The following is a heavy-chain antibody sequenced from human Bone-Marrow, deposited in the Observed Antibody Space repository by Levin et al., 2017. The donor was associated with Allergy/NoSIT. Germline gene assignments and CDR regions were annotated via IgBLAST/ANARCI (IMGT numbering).Heavy chain of an antibody. J-gene: IGHJ4*02. CDR1: GYSIRSGYY. Sequence: PSETLSLNCNVSGYSIRSGYYWGWIRQPPGEGLQWIGSIFHTGSTDYKTSLKSRVTISVDTFRNHFSLMLNSVTAADTAVYFCARLGGVANSGAIDHWGQGILVTVSS. CDR3: ARLGGVANSGAIDH. CDR2: IFHTGST. D-gene: IGHD6-25*01. V-gene: IGHV4-38-2*02.